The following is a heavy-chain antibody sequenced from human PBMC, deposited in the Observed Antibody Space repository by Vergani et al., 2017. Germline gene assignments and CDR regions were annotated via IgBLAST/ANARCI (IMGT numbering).Heavy chain of an antibody. CDR1: GDSVISTDYH. CDR3: ASKRGACRAAYCHSYDF. D-gene: IGHD2-15*01. CDR2: MDYSGST. Sequence: QVQLQESGPGLVKPSETLSLICTVSGDSVISTDYHLGWIRQPPGKGLEWIGSMDYSGSTSYNPSLESRISISFETPKNQFSLRLTSVTAADTAVYYCASKRGACRAAYCHSYDFWGPGTLVGVSS. V-gene: IGHV4-39*01. J-gene: IGHJ4*02.